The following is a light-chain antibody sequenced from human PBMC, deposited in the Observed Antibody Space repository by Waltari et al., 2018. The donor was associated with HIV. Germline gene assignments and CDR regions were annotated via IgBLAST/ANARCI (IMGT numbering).Light chain of an antibody. J-gene: IGLJ7*01. CDR3: QSHDTSLSGSV. CDR2: GNS. V-gene: IGLV1-40*01. CDR1: SSNIGAGYD. Sequence: QSVLTQPPSVSGAPGQRVPISCTGSSSNIGAGYDVHWYQQLPGTAPKLLIYGNSNRPSGVPDRFSGSKSGTSASLAITGLQAEDEADYYCQSHDTSLSGSVFGGGTQLTVL.